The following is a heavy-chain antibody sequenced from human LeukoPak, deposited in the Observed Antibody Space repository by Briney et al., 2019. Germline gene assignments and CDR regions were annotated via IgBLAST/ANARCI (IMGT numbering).Heavy chain of an antibody. V-gene: IGHV3-30*02. D-gene: IGHD5-12*01. CDR1: GFTFSSYG. J-gene: IGHJ2*01. CDR2: IRYDGSNK. CDR3: AKDRRSYSGYAPYFDL. Sequence: GGSLRLSCAASGFTFSSYGMHWVRQAPGKGLEWVAFIRYDGSNKYYADSVKGRFTISRDNSKNTLYLQMNSLRAEDTAVYYCAKDRRSYSGYAPYFDLWGRGTLVTVSS.